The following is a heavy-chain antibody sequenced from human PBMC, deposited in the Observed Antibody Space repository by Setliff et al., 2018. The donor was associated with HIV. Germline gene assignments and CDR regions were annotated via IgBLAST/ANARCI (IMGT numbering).Heavy chain of an antibody. CDR3: ARSTVGVGATFP. CDR1: GGPLNSRNW. V-gene: IGHV4-4*02. J-gene: IGHJ4*02. D-gene: IGHD1-26*01. CDR2: VSHTGNT. Sequence: SETLSLTCAVSGGPLNSRNWWSWVRQPPGKGLEWIGYVSHTGNTNSNPSLKSRVTISVDTSKNEFSLRLRSVTAADTAIYYCARSTVGVGATFPWGRGTLVTVSS.